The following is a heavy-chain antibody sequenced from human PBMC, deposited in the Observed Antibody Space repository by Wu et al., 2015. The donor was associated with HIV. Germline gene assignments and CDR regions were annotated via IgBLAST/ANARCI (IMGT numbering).Heavy chain of an antibody. V-gene: IGHV1-46*01. J-gene: IGHJ4*02. CDR1: GYTFTSYF. D-gene: IGHD3-22*01. CDR2: INPHSGTT. CDR3: ARERVDYDSSGYRANRGHYLYN. Sequence: QVQLVQSGAGVKKPGASVRLSCRPFGYTFTSYFIHWVRQAPGQGPEWMGVINPHSGTTDYAQKFQGRVNMTRDTSTSRVYMDLNSLRSEGTAVYYCARERVDYDSSGYRANRGHYLYNWGQGTRAHRLL.